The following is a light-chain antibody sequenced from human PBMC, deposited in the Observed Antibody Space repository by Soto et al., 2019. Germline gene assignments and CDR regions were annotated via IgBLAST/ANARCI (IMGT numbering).Light chain of an antibody. V-gene: IGKV3-20*01. Sequence: EIVLTQSPGTLSFSPGERTTLSCTASQSITNNYLAWYQQKAGQVPRLLLYGASTRPTGIPDRFSGSGSGTDFTLTVTRLEPDDFAVYYCQHYGISPRTFGQGTKVEIK. CDR2: GAS. J-gene: IGKJ1*01. CDR1: QSITNNY. CDR3: QHYGISPRT.